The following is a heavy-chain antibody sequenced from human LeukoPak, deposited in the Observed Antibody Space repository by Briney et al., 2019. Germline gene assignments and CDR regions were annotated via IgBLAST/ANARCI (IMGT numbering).Heavy chain of an antibody. J-gene: IGHJ4*02. Sequence: QTGGSLRLSCAASGFTFSSYAMHWVRQAPGKGLEWVAVISYDGSNKYYADSVKGRFTISRDNSKNTLYLQMNSLRAEDTAVYYCAREYYDILTGYSSYYFDYWGQGTLVTVSS. CDR2: ISYDGSNK. CDR3: AREYYDILTGYSSYYFDY. D-gene: IGHD3-9*01. V-gene: IGHV3-30-3*01. CDR1: GFTFSSYA.